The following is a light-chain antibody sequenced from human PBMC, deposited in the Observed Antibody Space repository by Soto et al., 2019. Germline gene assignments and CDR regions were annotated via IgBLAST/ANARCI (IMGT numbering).Light chain of an antibody. J-gene: IGLJ1*01. CDR1: SSDVGSYNY. V-gene: IGLV2-14*01. CDR2: DVS. CDR3: SSYTTISTYV. Sequence: QSVLTQPASVSGSPGQSITISCTGTSSDVGSYNYVSWYQQHPGKAPKLIIYDVSNRPSGVSYRFSGSKSGNTASLTISGLQAEDEADYYCSSYTTISTYVFGIGTKVTVL.